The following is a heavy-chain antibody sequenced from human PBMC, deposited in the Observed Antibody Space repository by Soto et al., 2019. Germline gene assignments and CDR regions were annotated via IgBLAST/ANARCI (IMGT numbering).Heavy chain of an antibody. Sequence: SETLTLPCSVSGASISSYYWSWIRRPPGKCLEWIGYIYYSGSTNYNPSLNRRVSIAVDTSKSQYSLKLSSLSAADTAVYYCARDNNDGDYNWFDPWGQGXLVTVYS. CDR1: GASISSYY. J-gene: IGHJ5*02. D-gene: IGHD4-17*01. V-gene: IGHV4-59*01. CDR2: IYYSGST. CDR3: ARDNNDGDYNWFDP.